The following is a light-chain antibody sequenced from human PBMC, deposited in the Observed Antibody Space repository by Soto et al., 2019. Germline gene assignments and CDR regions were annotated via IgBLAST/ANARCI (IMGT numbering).Light chain of an antibody. J-gene: IGKJ2*01. V-gene: IGKV1-5*03. Sequence: DIPMTQSPSTLSASVGDRVTITCRASQSISSWLAWYQQKPGKAPKLLIYKASSLESGVPSRFSGSGSGTEFTLTISSLQPDDFATYYCQQSLYTFGQGTKLEIK. CDR3: QQSLYT. CDR2: KAS. CDR1: QSISSW.